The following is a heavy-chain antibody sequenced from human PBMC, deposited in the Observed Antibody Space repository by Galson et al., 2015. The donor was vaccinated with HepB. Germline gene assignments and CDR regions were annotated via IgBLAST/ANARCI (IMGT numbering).Heavy chain of an antibody. CDR1: GYTFSNYA. CDR3: ARSSTQGY. V-gene: IGHV7-4-1*02. J-gene: IGHJ4*02. CDR2: TNTITGNP. D-gene: IGHD1-1*01. Sequence: SVKVSCKASGYTFSNYAMNWVRQAPGQGLEWWGWTNTITGNPTYAQAFSGRFVISLDTSVSTTYLQISRLKAEDTAVYYCARSSTQGYWGQGTLVTVSS.